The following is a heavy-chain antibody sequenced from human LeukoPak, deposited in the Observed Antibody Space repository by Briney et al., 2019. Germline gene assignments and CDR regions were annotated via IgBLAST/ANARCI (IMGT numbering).Heavy chain of an antibody. Sequence: PGGSLRLSCAASGFTFRTSWMTWVRQAPGKGLEWVGNIKHDGSETYFVESVKGRFTMSRDNAKNSLFLQMNSLRAEDTAVYYCAKISPGGVDYFDYWGQGTLVTVSS. CDR2: IKHDGSET. D-gene: IGHD2-15*01. J-gene: IGHJ4*02. V-gene: IGHV3-7*01. CDR3: AKISPGGVDYFDY. CDR1: GFTFRTSW.